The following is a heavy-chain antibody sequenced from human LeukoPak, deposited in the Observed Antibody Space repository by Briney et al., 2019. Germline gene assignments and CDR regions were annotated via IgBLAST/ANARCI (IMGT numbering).Heavy chain of an antibody. J-gene: IGHJ4*02. D-gene: IGHD3-22*01. CDR3: AKSNYYDSSGYYEFDY. CDR1: GFTFSSYA. CDR2: ISGSGGRT. Sequence: GGSLRLSCAVSGFTFSSYAMVWVRQAPGQGLEWVSAISGSGGRTYYADSVKGRFTISRDNSKNTLYLQMNSLRAEDTAVYYCAKSNYYDSSGYYEFDYWGQGTLVTVSS. V-gene: IGHV3-23*01.